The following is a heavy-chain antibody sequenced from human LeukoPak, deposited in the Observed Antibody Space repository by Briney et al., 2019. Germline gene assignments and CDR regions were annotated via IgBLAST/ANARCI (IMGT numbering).Heavy chain of an antibody. Sequence: PGGSLRLSCAASGFTFSAYSMNWVRQAPGKGLEWVSSITSSSTYIYYADSVKGRFTISRDNAKSTLYLQMNSLRAEDTAVYYCARDKDTAPHFDAFDIWGQGTIVTVSS. V-gene: IGHV3-21*06. CDR3: ARDKDTAPHFDAFDI. J-gene: IGHJ3*02. CDR1: GFTFSAYS. CDR2: ITSSSTYI. D-gene: IGHD5-18*01.